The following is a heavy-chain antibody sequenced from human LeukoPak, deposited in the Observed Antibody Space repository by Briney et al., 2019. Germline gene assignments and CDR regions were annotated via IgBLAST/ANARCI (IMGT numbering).Heavy chain of an antibody. CDR1: GYTFTGYY. V-gene: IGHV1-2*02. Sequence: ASVEVSCTASGYTFTGYYMHWVRPAPGQGLEWMGWINPNSGGTNYAQQFQGRVPMTRDTSISTAYMELSRLRSDDTAVYYCARVLVDYFDYWGQGTLVTVSS. CDR3: ARVLVDYFDY. CDR2: INPNSGGT. J-gene: IGHJ4*02.